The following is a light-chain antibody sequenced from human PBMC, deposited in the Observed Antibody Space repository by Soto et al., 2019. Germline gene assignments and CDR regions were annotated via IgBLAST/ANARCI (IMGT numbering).Light chain of an antibody. CDR2: EVS. Sequence: QSALTQPPSASGSPGQSVTISCTGTSSDVGGYTYVSWYQQHPDKAPKLMIYEVSKRPSGVPDRFSGSKSGNTASLTVSGLQAEDDAEYYCSSYAGSKNSVFGGGTKLTVL. CDR1: SSDVGGYTY. V-gene: IGLV2-8*01. J-gene: IGLJ3*02. CDR3: SSYAGSKNSV.